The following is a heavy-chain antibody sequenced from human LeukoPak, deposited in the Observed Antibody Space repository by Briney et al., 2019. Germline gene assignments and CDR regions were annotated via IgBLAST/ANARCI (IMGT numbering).Heavy chain of an antibody. CDR2: IYYSGST. D-gene: IGHD6-19*01. J-gene: IGHJ5*02. Sequence: PSETLSLTCTVSGGSIGSSTYYWGWIRQPPGKGLEWIGNIYYSGSTYYSPSLKSRVTISVDTSKNQFSLKLSSVTASDAAVYYCARGGYSSGWYFPREMGDWFDPWGQGTLVTVSS. V-gene: IGHV4-39*01. CDR1: GGSIGSSTYY. CDR3: ARGGYSSGWYFPREMGDWFDP.